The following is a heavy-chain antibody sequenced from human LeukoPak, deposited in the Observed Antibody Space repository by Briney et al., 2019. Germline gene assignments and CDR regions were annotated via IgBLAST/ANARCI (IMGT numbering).Heavy chain of an antibody. CDR2: ISGSGGST. CDR3: AKGGSSTSPNKLFDP. Sequence: TGGSLRLSCAASGFTFSSYGMSWVRQAPGKGLEWVSAISGSGGSTYYADSVKGRFTISRDNSKNTLYLQMNSLRAEDTAVYYCAKGGSSTSPNKLFDPWGQGTLVTVSS. V-gene: IGHV3-23*01. CDR1: GFTFSSYG. D-gene: IGHD2-2*01. J-gene: IGHJ5*02.